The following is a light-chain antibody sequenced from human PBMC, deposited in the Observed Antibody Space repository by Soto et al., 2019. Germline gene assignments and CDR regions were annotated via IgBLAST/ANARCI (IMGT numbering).Light chain of an antibody. CDR1: QGISNY. CDR2: AAS. V-gene: IGKV1-27*01. Sequence: DIQMTQSPSSLSASIGDRVTISCRASQGISNYLAWYQQKPGKVPKLLIYAASTPHSGVPSRFSGRGSGTDFTLTISSLQPEAVATYYCQNYNSAPRTFGQGTKVEIK. J-gene: IGKJ1*01. CDR3: QNYNSAPRT.